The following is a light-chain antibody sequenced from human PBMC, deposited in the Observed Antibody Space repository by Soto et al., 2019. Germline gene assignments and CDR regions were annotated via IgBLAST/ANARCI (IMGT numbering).Light chain of an antibody. CDR2: LNSDGSH. J-gene: IGLJ2*01. V-gene: IGLV4-69*01. CDR1: SGHSSYA. Sequence: QSVLTQSPSASASLGASVKLTCTLSSGHSSYAIAWHQQQPEKGPRYLMKLNSDGSHSKGAGNPDRFSGSSSGAERHLATSSLPSEDEADCYCRTWGTASHDVVFGGGPQLTV. CDR3: RTWGTASHDVV.